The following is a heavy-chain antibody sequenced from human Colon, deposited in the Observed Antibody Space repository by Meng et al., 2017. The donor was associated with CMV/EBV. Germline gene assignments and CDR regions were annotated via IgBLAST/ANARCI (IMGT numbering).Heavy chain of an antibody. CDR2: ISAYNGDT. D-gene: IGHD3-16*01. J-gene: IGHJ4*02. CDR3: ARGMGGLGYYFDS. Sequence: QAQLVQSGDEVKKPGASVKGSCKTSGYTFSNYGINWVRQAPGQGLEWMGWISAYNGDTNYEQKFQGRVTMTTDRSTSTAYMELRSLRSDDTAVYYCARGMGGLGYYFDSWGQGTLVTVSS. CDR1: GYTFSNYG. V-gene: IGHV1-18*01.